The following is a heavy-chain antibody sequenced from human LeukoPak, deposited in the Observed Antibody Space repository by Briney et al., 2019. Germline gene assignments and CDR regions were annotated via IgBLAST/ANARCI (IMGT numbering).Heavy chain of an antibody. Sequence: GGSLRLSCAASGFTFSSYAMSWVRQAPGKGLEWVSAISGSGGSTYYADSVKGRFTISRDNSKNTLYLQMNSLRAEDTAVYYCAKVKGFGNSYYYYMDVWGKGTTVTVSS. D-gene: IGHD3-10*01. J-gene: IGHJ6*03. CDR2: ISGSGGST. CDR3: AKVKGFGNSYYYYMDV. CDR1: GFTFSSYA. V-gene: IGHV3-23*01.